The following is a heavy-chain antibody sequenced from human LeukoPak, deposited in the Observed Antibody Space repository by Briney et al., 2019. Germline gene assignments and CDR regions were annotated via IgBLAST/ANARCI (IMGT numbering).Heavy chain of an antibody. CDR1: GYTFTNYY. D-gene: IGHD4-17*01. J-gene: IGHJ4*02. CDR2: INPAGGST. Sequence: ASVKVSCKASGYTFTNYYIHWVRQAPGQGLEWMGIINPAGGSTGYAQKFQGRVTMTRDTSTSTVYMELSSLRSEDTAVYYCARSNGDLTGGFDYWGQGTLVTVSS. CDR3: ARSNGDLTGGFDY. V-gene: IGHV1-46*01.